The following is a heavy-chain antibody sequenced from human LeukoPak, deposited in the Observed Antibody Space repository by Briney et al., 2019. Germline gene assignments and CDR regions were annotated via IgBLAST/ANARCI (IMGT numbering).Heavy chain of an antibody. V-gene: IGHV1-2*04. J-gene: IGHJ4*02. Sequence: ASVKVSCKASGYTFTGYYMHWVRQAPGQGLEWMGWINPNSGGTNYAQKFQGWVTMTRDTSISTAYMELSRLRSDDTAVYYCARELYDSSGGNYFDYWGQGTLVTVSS. CDR2: INPNSGGT. CDR3: ARELYDSSGGNYFDY. CDR1: GYTFTGYY. D-gene: IGHD3-22*01.